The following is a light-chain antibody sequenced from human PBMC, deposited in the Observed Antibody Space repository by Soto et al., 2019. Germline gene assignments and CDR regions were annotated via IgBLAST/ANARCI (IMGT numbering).Light chain of an antibody. CDR3: HQYNDWPLT. J-gene: IGKJ5*01. V-gene: IGKV3-15*01. CDR2: GAS. CDR1: QSVRSN. Sequence: EIVMTQSPDTLSASPGERATLSCRASQSVRSNLAWFQQKPGQAPRLLIYGASTRAAGIPARFSGSGSGTEFTLTISSLQSEDFTAYYCHQYNDWPLTFGQGTRLEIK.